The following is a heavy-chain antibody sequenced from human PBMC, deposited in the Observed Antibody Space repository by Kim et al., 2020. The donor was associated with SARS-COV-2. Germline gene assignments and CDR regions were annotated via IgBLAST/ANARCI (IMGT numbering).Heavy chain of an antibody. J-gene: IGHJ6*02. D-gene: IGHD3-10*01. V-gene: IGHV3-23*01. CDR3: AKELGGSGSTHYYYYGMDV. Sequence: GGSLRLSCAASGFTFSSYAMSWVRQAPGKGLEWVSAISGSGGSTYYADSVKGRFTISRHNSKNTLYLQMNSLRAEDTAVYYCAKELGGSGSTHYYYYGMDVWGQGTTVTVSS. CDR1: GFTFSSYA. CDR2: ISGSGGST.